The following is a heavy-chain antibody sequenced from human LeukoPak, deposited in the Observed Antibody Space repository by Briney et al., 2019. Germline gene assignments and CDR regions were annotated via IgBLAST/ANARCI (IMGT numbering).Heavy chain of an antibody. D-gene: IGHD6-19*01. CDR1: GFTVSSNY. J-gene: IGHJ4*02. CDR2: IFSGGST. CDR3: ARDLKTSGWYGDFDY. Sequence: PGGSLRLSCVASGFTVSSNYMSWVRQAPGKGLEWVSAIFSGGSTFYADSVTGRFTISRDNSKNTVYLEMNSLRAEDTAVYYCARDLKTSGWYGDFDYWGQGTLATVSS. V-gene: IGHV3-53*01.